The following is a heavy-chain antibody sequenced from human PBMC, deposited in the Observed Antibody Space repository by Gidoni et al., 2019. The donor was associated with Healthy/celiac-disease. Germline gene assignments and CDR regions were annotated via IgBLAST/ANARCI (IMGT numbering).Heavy chain of an antibody. CDR1: GYSISSGYY. D-gene: IGHD3-16*01. V-gene: IGHV4-38-2*02. J-gene: IGHJ4*02. CDR2: IYHSGST. CDR3: ARLMITSFDY. Sequence: QVQLQESGPGLVKPSETLSLTCTVSGYSISSGYYWGWIRQPPGKGLEWVGSIYHSGSTYYHPALKSRVTISVDTSKNQFSLKLSAVTAADTAVYYCARLMITSFDYWGQGTLVTVSS.